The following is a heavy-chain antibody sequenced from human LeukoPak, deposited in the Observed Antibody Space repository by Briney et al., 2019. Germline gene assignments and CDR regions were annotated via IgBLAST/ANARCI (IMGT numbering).Heavy chain of an antibody. J-gene: IGHJ4*02. CDR1: GYTFIGYY. CDR2: IDPKSGGT. D-gene: IGHD3-16*01. Sequence: ASVKVSCKASGYTFIGYYMHWVRQAPGQGPEWMGWIDPKSGGTNYAQKFQGRVTMTRDTSISTVYMELNSLRSDDTAVYYCALTDVSYFDYWGQGTLVTVSS. V-gene: IGHV1-2*02. CDR3: ALTDVSYFDY.